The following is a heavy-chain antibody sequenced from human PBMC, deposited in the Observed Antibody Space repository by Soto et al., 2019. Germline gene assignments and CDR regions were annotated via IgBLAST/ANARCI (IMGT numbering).Heavy chain of an antibody. V-gene: IGHV4-30-2*01. D-gene: IGHD3-10*01. CDR1: GGSMSSGGYS. CDR3: VRQGIGPLHGLVDV. CDR2: IFHSGST. Sequence: PSETLSLTCAVSGGSMSSGGYSWSWIRQPPGKGLKWIGYIFHSGSTYYNPSLKSRVTISVDRSKNQFSLKLSSVTAADTAVYHCVRQGIGPLHGLVDVWGRGTTVTVSS. J-gene: IGHJ6*02.